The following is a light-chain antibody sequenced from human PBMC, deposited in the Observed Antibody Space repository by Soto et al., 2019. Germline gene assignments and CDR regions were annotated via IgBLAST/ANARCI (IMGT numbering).Light chain of an antibody. CDR1: QDIRTE. CDR2: ATS. J-gene: IGKJ1*01. CDR3: LQDSSYPRT. Sequence: AIQMTQSPSSLSASVGDRVTITCRASQDIRTELGWYQQKPGKAPKLLIYATSSLQSGVPSRFGGSGSGTEFTLTISSLQPEDFAIYYCLQDSSYPRTFGQGTRVETK. V-gene: IGKV1-6*01.